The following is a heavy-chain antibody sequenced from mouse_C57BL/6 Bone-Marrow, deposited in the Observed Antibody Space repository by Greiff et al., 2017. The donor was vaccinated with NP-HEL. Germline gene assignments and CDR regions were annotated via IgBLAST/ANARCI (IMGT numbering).Heavy chain of an antibody. J-gene: IGHJ2*01. CDR1: GFTFSDYG. Sequence: EVKLVESGGGLVKPGGSLKLSCAASGFTFSDYGMQWVRQAPEKGLEWVAYISSGSSTIYYADTVKGRFTISRDNAKNTLFLQMTSLRSEDTAMYYCAGGDYWGQGTTLTVSS. CDR3: AGGDY. V-gene: IGHV5-17*01. CDR2: ISSGSSTI.